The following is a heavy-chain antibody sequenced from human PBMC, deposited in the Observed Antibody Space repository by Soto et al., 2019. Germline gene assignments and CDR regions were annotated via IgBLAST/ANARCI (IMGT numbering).Heavy chain of an antibody. CDR2: INPNSGGT. Sequence: ASVKVSCKASGYTFTGYYMHWVRQAPGQGLEWMGWINPNSGGTNYAQKLQGRVTMTTDTSTSTAYMELRSLRSDDTAVYYCARVSVAGTIGDYWGQGTLVTVSS. J-gene: IGHJ4*02. V-gene: IGHV1-2*02. CDR1: GYTFTGYY. CDR3: ARVSVAGTIGDY. D-gene: IGHD6-19*01.